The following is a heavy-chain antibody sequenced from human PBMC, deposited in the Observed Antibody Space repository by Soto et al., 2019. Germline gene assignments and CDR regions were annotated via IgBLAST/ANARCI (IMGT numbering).Heavy chain of an antibody. CDR2: IFTGGTT. V-gene: IGHV4-61*08. D-gene: IGHD2-15*01. CDR3: ARSPRFCSGGKCNTRYFQH. J-gene: IGHJ1*01. CDR1: GGSVSSSGYY. Sequence: SETLSLTCTVSGGSVSSSGYYWNWIRQPPGKGLEWIGYIFTGGTTNYNPSLNSRITISLDTSKNQFSLRLSSVTAADTAVYYCARSPRFCSGGKCNTRYFQHWGRGTLVTVSS.